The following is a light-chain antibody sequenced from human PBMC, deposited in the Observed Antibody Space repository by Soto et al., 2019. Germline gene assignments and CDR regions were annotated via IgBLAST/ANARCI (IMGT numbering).Light chain of an antibody. Sequence: DIQITQSPSSLSASVGDIFTMACRASQSISSWLAWYQQKPGKAPKLLIYKASSLESGVPSRFSGSGSGTEFTLTISSLQPDDFATYYCQQYNSYSIPFGQGTRLEI. V-gene: IGKV1-5*03. CDR2: KAS. CDR1: QSISSW. CDR3: QQYNSYSIP. J-gene: IGKJ5*01.